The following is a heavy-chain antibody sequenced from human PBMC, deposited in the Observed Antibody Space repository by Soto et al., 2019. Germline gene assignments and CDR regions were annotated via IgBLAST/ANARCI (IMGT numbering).Heavy chain of an antibody. CDR2: IYPGDSDT. V-gene: IGHV5-51*01. J-gene: IGHJ6*02. CDR1: GYSFTSYW. D-gene: IGHD2-2*01. CDR3: ARGVPAAPYNYYGMDV. Sequence: GESLKISCKGSGYSFTSYWIGWVRQMPGKGLEWMGIIYPGDSDTRYSPSFQGQVTISADKSISTAYLQWSSLKASDTAMYYCARGVPAAPYNYYGMDVWGQGTTVTVSS.